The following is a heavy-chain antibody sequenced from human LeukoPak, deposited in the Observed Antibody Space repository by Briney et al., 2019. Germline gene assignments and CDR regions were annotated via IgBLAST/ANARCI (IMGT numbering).Heavy chain of an antibody. CDR3: ARDIAAAVYEIYYYGMDV. D-gene: IGHD6-13*01. CDR1: GFTFSSYS. J-gene: IGHJ6*01. CDR2: ISNSSSYI. Sequence: GGSLRLSCAASGFTFSSYSMNWVRQAPGKGLEWVSSISNSSSYIYYADSLKGRFTISRDNAKNSLYLQMNSVRAEDRAVYYCARDIAAAVYEIYYYGMDVWGKGKTVTVSS. V-gene: IGHV3-21*01.